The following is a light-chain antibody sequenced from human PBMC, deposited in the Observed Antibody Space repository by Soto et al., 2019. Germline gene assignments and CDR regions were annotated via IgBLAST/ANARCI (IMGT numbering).Light chain of an antibody. CDR1: SSDVGGYNY. CDR2: DVS. CDR3: SSYTSSSTLEV. V-gene: IGLV2-14*01. J-gene: IGLJ1*01. Sequence: QSALAQPASVSWSPGQSITISCTGTSSDVGGYNYVSWYQQHPGKAHKLMIYDVSNRPSGVSNRFSGSKSGNTASLTISGLQAEDEADYYCSSYTSSSTLEVFGTGTKVTVL.